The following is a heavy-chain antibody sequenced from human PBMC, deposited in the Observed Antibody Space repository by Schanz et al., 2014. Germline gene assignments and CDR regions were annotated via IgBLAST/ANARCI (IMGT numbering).Heavy chain of an antibody. CDR3: AKDPRGDKNDRAYYFDY. Sequence: VRLVESGGGVVQPGGSLRLSCLASGFAFSSYGMNWLRQAPGKGLEWVSVIGVDGTTTYYANSVKGRFGISRDNSENTLYLQMSSLRVEDTAVYYCAKDPRGDKNDRAYYFDYWGQGTLVSVSS. CDR1: GFAFSSYG. J-gene: IGHJ4*02. D-gene: IGHD3-10*01. CDR2: IGVDGTTT. V-gene: IGHV3-23*04.